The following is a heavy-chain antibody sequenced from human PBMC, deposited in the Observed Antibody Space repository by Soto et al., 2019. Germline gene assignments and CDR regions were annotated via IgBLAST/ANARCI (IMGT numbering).Heavy chain of an antibody. D-gene: IGHD3-9*01. J-gene: IGHJ6*02. CDR2: INAGNGNT. V-gene: IGHV1-3*01. CDR1: GYTFTSYA. Sequence: QVQLVQSGAEVKKPGASVKVSCKASGYTFTSYAMHWVRQAPGQRLDWLGWINAGNGNTKYSQKFQGGVTITRDTSASTAYMELSSLRSEDTAVYYCARDQVLRYVDWLQAGVEYGMDVWGPGTTVTVSS. CDR3: ARDQVLRYVDWLQAGVEYGMDV.